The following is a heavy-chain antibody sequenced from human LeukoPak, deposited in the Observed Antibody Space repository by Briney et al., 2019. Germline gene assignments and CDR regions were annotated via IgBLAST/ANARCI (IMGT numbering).Heavy chain of an antibody. CDR2: ISYDGSNK. J-gene: IGHJ3*02. CDR1: GFTFSSYA. Sequence: GGSLRLSCAASGFTFSSYAMHWVRQAPGKGPEWVAVISYDGSNKYYADSVKGRFTISRDNSKNTLYLQMNSLRAEDTAVYYCARRISGYSSSWNAFDIWGQGTMVTVSS. V-gene: IGHV3-30*04. CDR3: ARRISGYSSSWNAFDI. D-gene: IGHD6-13*01.